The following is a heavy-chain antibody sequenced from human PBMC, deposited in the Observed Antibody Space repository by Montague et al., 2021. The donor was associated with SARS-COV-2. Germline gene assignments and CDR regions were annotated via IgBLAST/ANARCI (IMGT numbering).Heavy chain of an antibody. V-gene: IGHV4-59*01. CDR3: ASCSAGWSTWYFDL. CDR1: SGSITTGY. J-gene: IGHJ2*01. D-gene: IGHD6-19*01. CDR2: ISHTGGS. Sequence: SETLSLTCAVSSGSITTGYWNWIRQPPGKGLEWIGYISHTGGSNSNPSLTGRATMSLDTSANQFSLRLTSVTTADTAVYSCASCSAGWSTWYFDLWGRGTLVTVSS.